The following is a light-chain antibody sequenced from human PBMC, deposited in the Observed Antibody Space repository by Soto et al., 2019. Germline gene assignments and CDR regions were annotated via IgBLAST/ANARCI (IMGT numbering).Light chain of an antibody. V-gene: IGKV4-1*01. CDR3: QQYYSIPWT. Sequence: DIVMTQSPDSLAVSLGERATINCKSSQSVLHSSNNKNHLVWYQQKPGQPPKLLIYWASTRESGVPDRFSGSGSGTDFTLTISSLQAEDVAVYYCQQYYSIPWTFGQGTKVEIK. CDR1: QSVLHSSNNKNH. J-gene: IGKJ1*01. CDR2: WAS.